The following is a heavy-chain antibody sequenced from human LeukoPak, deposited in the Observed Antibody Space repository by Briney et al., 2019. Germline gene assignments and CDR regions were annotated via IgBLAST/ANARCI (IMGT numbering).Heavy chain of an antibody. Sequence: ETLSLTCAVYGGSFSGYYWSWIRQPPGKGLEWVSAISGSGGSTYYADSVKGRFTISRDNSKNTLYLQMNSLRAEDTAVYYCAKDLLWFGEHWGQGTLVTVSS. J-gene: IGHJ4*02. V-gene: IGHV3-23*01. CDR1: GGSFSGYY. CDR2: ISGSGGST. CDR3: AKDLLWFGEH. D-gene: IGHD3-10*01.